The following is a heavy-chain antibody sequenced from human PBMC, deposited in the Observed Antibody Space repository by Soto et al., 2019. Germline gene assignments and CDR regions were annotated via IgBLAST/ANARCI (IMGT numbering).Heavy chain of an antibody. CDR3: ASTSTGLRIAAAGTDYYYYYGMDV. J-gene: IGHJ6*02. Sequence: EVQLVQSGAEVKKPGESLKISCKGSGYSFTSYWIGWVRQMPGKGLEWMGIIYPGDSDTRYSPSFQGQVTISADKSISTAYLQWSSLKASDTAMYYCASTSTGLRIAAAGTDYYYYYGMDVWGQGTTVTVSS. D-gene: IGHD6-13*01. CDR2: IYPGDSDT. V-gene: IGHV5-51*01. CDR1: GYSFTSYW.